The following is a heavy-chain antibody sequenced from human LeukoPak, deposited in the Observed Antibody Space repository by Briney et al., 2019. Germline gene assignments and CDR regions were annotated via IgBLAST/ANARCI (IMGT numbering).Heavy chain of an antibody. J-gene: IGHJ3*02. V-gene: IGHV1-2*02. CDR3: ARSGGYCSSTSCYAFDI. CDR1: GYTFTGYY. CDR2: INPNSGGT. D-gene: IGHD2-2*01. Sequence: ASVKVSCKASGYTFTGYYMHWVRQAPGQGLEWMGWINPNSGGTNYAQKCQGRVTMTRDTSISTAYMELSRLRSDDTAVYYCARSGGYCSSTSCYAFDIWGQGTMVTVSS.